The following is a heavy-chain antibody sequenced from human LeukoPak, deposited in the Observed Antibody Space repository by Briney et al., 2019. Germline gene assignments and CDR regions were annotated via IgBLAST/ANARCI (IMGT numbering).Heavy chain of an antibody. CDR2: INPNSGGT. J-gene: IGHJ4*02. D-gene: IGHD3-22*01. Sequence: ASVKVSCKXSGYTFTGYYMHWVRQAPGQGLERMGRINPNSGGTNYAQKFQGRVTMTRDTSISTAYMELSRLRSDDTAVYYCARSRDSSGYHTAYFDYWGQGTLVTVSS. CDR3: ARSRDSSGYHTAYFDY. CDR1: GYTFTGYY. V-gene: IGHV1-2*06.